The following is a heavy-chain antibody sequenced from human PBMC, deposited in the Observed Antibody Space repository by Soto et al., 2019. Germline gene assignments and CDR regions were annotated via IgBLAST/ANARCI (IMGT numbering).Heavy chain of an antibody. Sequence: PGGSLRLSCAASGFTFSSYAMHWVRQAPGKGLEWVAVISYDGSNEHYADSVKGRFTISRDNSKNTLYLQMNSLRVEDTAVYYCARGTYYYDSSGYDLWGQGTLVTVSS. CDR1: GFTFSSYA. CDR2: ISYDGSNE. CDR3: ARGTYYYDSSGYDL. D-gene: IGHD3-22*01. J-gene: IGHJ5*02. V-gene: IGHV3-30-3*01.